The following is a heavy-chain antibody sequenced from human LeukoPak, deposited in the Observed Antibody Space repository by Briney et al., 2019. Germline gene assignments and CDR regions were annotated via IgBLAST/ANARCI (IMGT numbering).Heavy chain of an antibody. D-gene: IGHD2-2*01. CDR3: ARAIVVPASHYYYMDV. CDR2: NSAYNGNT. V-gene: IGHV1-18*01. CDR1: GYTFTSYG. Sequence: ASVKVSCKASGYTFTSYGISWVRQAPGQGLEWMGWNSAYNGNTNYAQKLQGRVTMTTDTSTSTAYMELRSLRSDDTAVYYCARAIVVPASHYYYMDVWGKGTTVTVSS. J-gene: IGHJ6*03.